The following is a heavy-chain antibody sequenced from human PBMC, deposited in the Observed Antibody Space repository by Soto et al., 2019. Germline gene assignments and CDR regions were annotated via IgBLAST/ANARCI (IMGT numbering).Heavy chain of an antibody. Sequence: GGSLRLSCAASGFTVSSNFMNWVRQAPGKGLEWLSVIFPGGSTYYADSMKDRFTISRDISKNTVFLQMNSLRAEDTAVYFCARRALPHAFIDDRVQGALVTGSS. CDR2: IFPGGST. CDR3: ARRALPHAFIDD. CDR1: GFTVSSNF. D-gene: IGHD2-15*01. V-gene: IGHV3-66*01. J-gene: IGHJ4*02.